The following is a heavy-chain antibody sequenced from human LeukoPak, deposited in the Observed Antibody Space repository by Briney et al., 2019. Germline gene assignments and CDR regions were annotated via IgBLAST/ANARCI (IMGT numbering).Heavy chain of an antibody. CDR2: IWYDGSNK. Sequence: GGSLRLPCAASGFTFSSYGMHWVRQAPGKGLEWVAVIWYDGSNKYYADSVKGRFTISRDNSKNTLYLQMNSLRAEDTAVYYCAKTSSTGAFDIWGQRTTVTVSS. V-gene: IGHV3-33*06. J-gene: IGHJ3*02. D-gene: IGHD6-13*01. CDR3: AKTSSTGAFDI. CDR1: GFTFSSYG.